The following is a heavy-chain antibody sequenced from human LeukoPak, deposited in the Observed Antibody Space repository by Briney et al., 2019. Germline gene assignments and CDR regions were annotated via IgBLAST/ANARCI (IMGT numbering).Heavy chain of an antibody. CDR2: INSDGSRT. J-gene: IGHJ4*02. D-gene: IGHD3-3*01. Sequence: GGSMRLSCAASGFTFSSYWMHWVRQAPGKGLVWVSRINSDGSRTSYADSVKDRFTISRDNAKNTLYLQMNSLRAEDTAVYYCARPNYDFWSGYNYYFDYWGQGTLVTVS. V-gene: IGHV3-74*01. CDR1: GFTFSSYW. CDR3: ARPNYDFWSGYNYYFDY.